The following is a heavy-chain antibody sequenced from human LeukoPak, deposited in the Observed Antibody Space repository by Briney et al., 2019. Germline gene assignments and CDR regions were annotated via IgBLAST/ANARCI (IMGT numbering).Heavy chain of an antibody. CDR3: ARVSSGSYFGYYYYYMDV. V-gene: IGHV3-48*03. Sequence: GGSLRLSCAASGFTFSSYEMNWVRQARGKGREWVSYISSSGATIYYADSVKGRFTISRDNAKNSLYLQITSLRAEDTAVYYCARVSSGSYFGYYYYYMDVWGKGTTVTVSS. CDR2: ISSSGATI. D-gene: IGHD1-26*01. J-gene: IGHJ6*03. CDR1: GFTFSSYE.